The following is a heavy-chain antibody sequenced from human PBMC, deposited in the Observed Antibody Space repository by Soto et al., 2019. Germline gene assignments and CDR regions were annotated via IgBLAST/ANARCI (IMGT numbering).Heavy chain of an antibody. CDR3: TTSSCPNHYYYYRMDV. D-gene: IGHD6-13*01. J-gene: IGHJ6*02. Sequence: PGGSLRLSCAASGFTFSNAWMSWVRQAPGKGLEWVGRIKSKTDGGTTDYAAPVKGRFTISRDDSKNTLYLQMNSLKTEDTAVYYCTTSSCPNHYYYYRMDVWGQGTTVTVSS. CDR2: IKSKTDGGTT. CDR1: GFTFSNAW. V-gene: IGHV3-15*01.